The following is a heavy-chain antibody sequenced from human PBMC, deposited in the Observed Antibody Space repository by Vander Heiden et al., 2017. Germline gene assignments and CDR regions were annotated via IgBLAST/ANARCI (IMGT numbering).Heavy chain of an antibody. J-gene: IGHJ5*02. V-gene: IGHV1-69*01. CDR2: TIPIFGTA. D-gene: IGHD1-26*01. CDR3: ARDGGSYPAGGWFDP. CDR1: GGTFSSYA. Sequence: QLQLVQSGAAVKKPGSSVRVSCKASGGTFSSYAISWVRQAPGQGLEWMGGTIPIFGTANYAQKFQGRVTITADESTSTAYMELSSLRSEDTAVYYCARDGGSYPAGGWFDPWGQGTRVTVSS.